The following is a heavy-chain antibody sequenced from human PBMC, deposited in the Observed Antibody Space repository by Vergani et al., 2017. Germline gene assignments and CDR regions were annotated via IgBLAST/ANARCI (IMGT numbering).Heavy chain of an antibody. J-gene: IGHJ6*03. V-gene: IGHV4-61*02. D-gene: IGHD1-26*01. CDR1: GGSISSGSYY. CDR2: IYTSGST. CDR3: ARDSGKGYYYYYMDV. Sequence: QVQLQESGPGLVKPSQTLSLTCTVSGGSISSGSYYWSWIRQPAGKGLEWIGRIYTSGSTNYNPSLKSRVTMSVDTSKNQFSLKLLSVNAADTAVYYCARDSGKGYYYYYMDVWGKGTTVTVSS.